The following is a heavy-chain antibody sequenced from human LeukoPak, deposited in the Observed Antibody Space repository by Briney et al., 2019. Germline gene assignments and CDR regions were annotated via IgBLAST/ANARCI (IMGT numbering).Heavy chain of an antibody. V-gene: IGHV1-69*13. CDR1: GGTFSSYA. CDR3: ARGLGIAAAGVYYMDV. D-gene: IGHD6-13*01. Sequence: GASVKVSCKASGGTFSSYAISWGRQAPGQGLEWMGGIIPIFGTANYAQKFQGRVTITADESTSTAYMELSSLRSEDTAVYYCARGLGIAAAGVYYMDVWGKGTTVTISS. CDR2: IIPIFGTA. J-gene: IGHJ6*03.